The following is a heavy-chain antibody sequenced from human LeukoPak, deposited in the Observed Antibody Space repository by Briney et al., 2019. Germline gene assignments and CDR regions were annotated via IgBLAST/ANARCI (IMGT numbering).Heavy chain of an antibody. Sequence: GGSLRLSCAASGFTFRSYAMSWVRQAPGKGLEWVSALSGSGGSPYYADSVKGRFTICRDYSKNTRYLQMNSLRAEDTAVYYGAKDSPTGLDYWGQGTLVTVSS. J-gene: IGHJ4*02. D-gene: IGHD1-1*01. CDR3: AKDSPTGLDY. V-gene: IGHV3-23*01. CDR1: GFTFRSYA. CDR2: LSGSGGSP.